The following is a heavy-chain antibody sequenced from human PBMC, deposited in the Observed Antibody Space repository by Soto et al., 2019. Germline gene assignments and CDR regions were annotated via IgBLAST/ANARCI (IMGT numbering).Heavy chain of an antibody. CDR1: GFPFSSYA. D-gene: IGHD6-19*01. CDR2: RSYDGSNK. CDR3: ARDYSSGWPHYYYYGMXV. V-gene: IGHV3-30-3*01. J-gene: IGHJ6*02. Sequence: GESLKISCAASGFPFSSYAMHWVRQAAGKGLEWGEVRSYDGSNKYYAASVTGRSTSSRANSKNTRYLQMNSLRAEDTAVYYCARDYSSGWPHYYYYGMXVWGQGTTVTVSS.